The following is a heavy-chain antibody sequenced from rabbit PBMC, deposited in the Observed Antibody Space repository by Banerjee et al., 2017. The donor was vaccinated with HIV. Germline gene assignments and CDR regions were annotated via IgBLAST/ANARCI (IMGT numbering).Heavy chain of an antibody. CDR2: IDPVFGNT. CDR1: GFDFSSNA. J-gene: IGHJ4*01. D-gene: IGHD2-1*01. V-gene: IGHV1S47*01. CDR3: ARGVTMTMVTFNL. Sequence: QEQLVESGGGLVQPEGSLTLTCKASGFDFSSNAMCWVRQAPGKGLEWIGYIDPVFGNTYYASWVNGRFTISSHNAQNTLYLQLNSLTAADTATYFCARGVTMTMVTFNLWGPGTLVTVS.